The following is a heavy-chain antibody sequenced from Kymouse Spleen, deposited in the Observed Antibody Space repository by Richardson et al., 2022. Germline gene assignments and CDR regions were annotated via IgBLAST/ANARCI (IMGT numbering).Heavy chain of an antibody. D-gene: IGHD3-10*01. Sequence: QVQLVESGGGVVQPGRSLRLSCAASGFTFSSYGMHWVRQAPGKGLEWVAVISYDGSNKYYADSVKGRFTISRDNSKNTLYLQMNSLRAEDTAVYYCANTSITMVRGLQLVRPLGPGNPGHRLL. CDR1: GFTFSSYG. V-gene: IGHV3-30*18. J-gene: IGHJ5*02. CDR2: ISYDGSNK. CDR3: ANTSITMVRGLQLVRP.